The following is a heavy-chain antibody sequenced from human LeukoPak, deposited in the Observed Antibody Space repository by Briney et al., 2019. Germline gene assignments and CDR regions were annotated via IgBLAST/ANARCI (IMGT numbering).Heavy chain of an antibody. CDR3: ARESGGDYAY. D-gene: IGHD4-17*01. CDR1: GFTVCSNY. V-gene: IGHV3-53*04. Sequence: PGGSLRLSCAASGFTVCSNYMSWVRQAPGKGLEWVSVIYSGGSTYYADSVKGRFTISRHNSKNTLYLQMNSLRAEGTAVYYCARESGGDYAYWGQGTLVTVSS. J-gene: IGHJ4*02. CDR2: IYSGGST.